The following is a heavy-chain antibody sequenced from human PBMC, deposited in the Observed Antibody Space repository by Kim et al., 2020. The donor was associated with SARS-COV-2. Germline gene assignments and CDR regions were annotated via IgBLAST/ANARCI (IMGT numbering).Heavy chain of an antibody. CDR3: ARESRRISVRRYYYGMDV. V-gene: IGHV3-7*01. Sequence: GGSLRHSCAASGFPFTSYWMSWVRQAPGKGLEWVANIKEDEIEKYYVDSVKGRFTISRDNAKNSLYLQMNSLRAEDTAVYYCARESRRISVRRYYYGMDVWGEGTSVTVSS. CDR2: IKEDEIEK. J-gene: IGHJ6*02. CDR1: GFPFTSYW. D-gene: IGHD3-10*01.